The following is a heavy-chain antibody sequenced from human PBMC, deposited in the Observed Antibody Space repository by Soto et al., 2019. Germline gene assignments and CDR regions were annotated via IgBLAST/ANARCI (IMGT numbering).Heavy chain of an antibody. D-gene: IGHD1-1*01. CDR1: GFAISRGYY. Sequence: SETLSLTCNVSGFAISRGYYWSWVRQPPGKGLEWIGSIYPSVSSYHNPSLESRLTLSIDTSKNQFTLKLASVTAADTALYYCAREKVGTTFFDNWGQGIQVTVSS. CDR2: IYPSVSS. V-gene: IGHV4-38-2*02. J-gene: IGHJ4*02. CDR3: AREKVGTTFFDN.